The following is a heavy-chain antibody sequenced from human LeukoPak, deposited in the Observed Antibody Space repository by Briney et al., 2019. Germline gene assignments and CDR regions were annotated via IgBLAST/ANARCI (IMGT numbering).Heavy chain of an antibody. J-gene: IGHJ5*02. D-gene: IGHD4-23*01. CDR3: ASTRRGGGNWFDP. V-gene: IGHV3-7*01. CDR2: IKQDGSEK. Sequence: GGSLRLSCAASGFTFSNAWMSWVRQAPGKGLEWVANIKQDGSEKYYVDSVKGRFTISRDNAKNSLYLQMNSLRAEDTAVYYCASTRRGGGNWFDPWGQGTLVTVSS. CDR1: GFTFSNAW.